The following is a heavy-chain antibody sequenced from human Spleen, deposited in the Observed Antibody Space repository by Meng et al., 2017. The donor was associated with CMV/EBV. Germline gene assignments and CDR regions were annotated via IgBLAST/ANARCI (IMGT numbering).Heavy chain of an antibody. D-gene: IGHD6-6*01. V-gene: IGHV3-21*01. CDR2: ISSSSSYI. CDR1: GFTFSSYS. J-gene: IGHJ6*02. CDR3: ARGRIAALYYYYYGMDV. Sequence: GESLKISCAASGFTFSSYSMNWVRQAPGKGLEWVSSISSSSSYIYYADLVKGRFTISRDNAKNSLYLQMNSLRAEDTAVYYCARGRIAALYYYYYGMDVWGQGTTVTVSS.